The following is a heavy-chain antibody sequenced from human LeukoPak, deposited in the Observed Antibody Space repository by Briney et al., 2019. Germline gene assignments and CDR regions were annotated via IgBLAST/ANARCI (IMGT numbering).Heavy chain of an antibody. Sequence: GGSPRLSCAASGFTFSSYWMGWVRQAPGEGPEWVANIKPDGGETYYVDSVKGRFTISRDNAKNSLCLQMNSLRDEDTAVYYCAREGSGNYFYYFDNWGQGTLVTVSS. D-gene: IGHD4-11*01. J-gene: IGHJ4*02. CDR3: AREGSGNYFYYFDN. V-gene: IGHV3-7*01. CDR2: IKPDGGET. CDR1: GFTFSSYW.